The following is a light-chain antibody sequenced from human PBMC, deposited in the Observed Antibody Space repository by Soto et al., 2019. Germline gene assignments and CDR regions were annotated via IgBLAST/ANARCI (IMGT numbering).Light chain of an antibody. Sequence: DLQMTQSPSSLSASVGDKVTITCRAGQSISTYLNWYQQKPGKAPNLLIYDASNLAAGVPSGFSGSGSGTHFTFTITSLQPEDIGTYYCQNCFTVPYTFGQGTKVDIK. CDR3: QNCFTVPYT. CDR2: DAS. J-gene: IGKJ2*01. CDR1: QSISTY. V-gene: IGKV1-33*01.